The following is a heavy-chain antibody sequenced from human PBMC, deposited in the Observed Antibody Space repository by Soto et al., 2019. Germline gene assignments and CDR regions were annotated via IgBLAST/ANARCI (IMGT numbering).Heavy chain of an antibody. CDR3: ARFEDSSGYYLPYFDY. CDR2: IYYSGST. CDR1: GGSISSYY. J-gene: IGHJ4*02. D-gene: IGHD3-22*01. Sequence: SETLSLTCTVSGGSISSYYWSWIRQPPGKGLEWIGYIYYSGSTNYNPSLKSRVTISVDTSKNQFSLKLSSVTAADTAVYYCARFEDSSGYYLPYFDYWGQGTLVTVSS. V-gene: IGHV4-59*01.